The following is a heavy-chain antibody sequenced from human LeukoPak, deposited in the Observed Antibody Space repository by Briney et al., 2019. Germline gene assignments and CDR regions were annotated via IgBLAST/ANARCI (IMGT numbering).Heavy chain of an antibody. CDR1: GGSISNSSYY. Sequence: SETLSLTCTVSGGSISNSSYYWGWIRQPPGKGLEWIGNIYYSRSTYYNPSLKSRVTISVDTSKNHFSLTLSSVTAADTAVYYCARSDGYGLVGIWGQGTMVTVSS. CDR2: IYYSRST. V-gene: IGHV4-39*07. J-gene: IGHJ3*02. D-gene: IGHD3-10*01. CDR3: ARSDGYGLVGI.